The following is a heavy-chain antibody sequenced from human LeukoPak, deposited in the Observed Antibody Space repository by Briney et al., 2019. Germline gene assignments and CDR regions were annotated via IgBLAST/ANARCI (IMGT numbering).Heavy chain of an antibody. CDR1: GGTFISYA. CDR3: ATHAMVRGVNPQSFDY. J-gene: IGHJ4*02. CDR2: IIPILGIA. V-gene: IGHV1-69*04. D-gene: IGHD3-10*01. Sequence: SVTVSCKASGGTFISYAISWVRHAPGQGLEWMGRIIPILGIANYAQKFQGKVTITADKSTSTAYMELSSLRSEDTAVYYCATHAMVRGVNPQSFDYWGQGTLVTVSS.